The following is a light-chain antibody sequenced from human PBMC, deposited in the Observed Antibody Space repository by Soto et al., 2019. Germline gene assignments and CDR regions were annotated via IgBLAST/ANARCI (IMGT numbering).Light chain of an antibody. CDR2: FDT. CDR3: AAWDDSLNAHV. Sequence: QSVLTQPPSVSGAPTQRVTISCSGSSSNIGKNGVNWYQEVPGKAPKLLIYFDTLLPSGISGRFSGSKSGTSASLAITGHQSDDEARYYCAAWDDSLNAHVFGAGTKLTVL. J-gene: IGLJ1*01. V-gene: IGLV1-36*01. CDR1: SSNIGKNG.